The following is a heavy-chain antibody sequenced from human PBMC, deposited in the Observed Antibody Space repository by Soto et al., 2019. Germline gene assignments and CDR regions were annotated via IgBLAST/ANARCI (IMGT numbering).Heavy chain of an antibody. Sequence: PSETLSLTCTVSGGSISSVGYYWGWIRQHPGKGLEWIGYITYSGSTYYNPSLESRVTISADTSKNQFSLKLSSVTAADTAVYFFGRVITDTNGVFAVFDYWGQGTLVTVSS. CDR2: ITYSGST. CDR1: GGSISSVGYY. CDR3: GRVITDTNGVFAVFDY. V-gene: IGHV4-31*03. D-gene: IGHD2-8*01. J-gene: IGHJ4*02.